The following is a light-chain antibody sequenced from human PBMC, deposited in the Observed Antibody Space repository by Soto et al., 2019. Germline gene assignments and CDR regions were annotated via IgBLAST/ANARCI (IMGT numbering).Light chain of an antibody. V-gene: IGLV2-18*01. CDR3: SLYTSETTYI. Sequence: QSALTQPPSVSGSPGQSVTISCTGTSTDFVSYNRVSWYQQPPGTAPKLIIYEASNRPSGVPDRFSGSKSGNTASLTISGLQAADEADYYFSLYTSETTYIYRTATNVTVL. CDR1: STDFVSYNR. CDR2: EAS. J-gene: IGLJ1*01.